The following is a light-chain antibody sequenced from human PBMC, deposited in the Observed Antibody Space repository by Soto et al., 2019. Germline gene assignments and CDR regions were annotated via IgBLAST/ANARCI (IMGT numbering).Light chain of an antibody. Sequence: DIVMTQSPDSLAVSLGERATINCKSSQSVLYSSNNKNYLAWYQQKPGQTPKLLIYWASTRESGVPDRFSGSGSGTEFTLTISSLQPDDFATYYCQHYNSYSEAFGQGTKLDI. CDR2: WAS. V-gene: IGKV4-1*01. J-gene: IGKJ1*01. CDR1: QSVLYSSNNKNY. CDR3: QHYNSYSEA.